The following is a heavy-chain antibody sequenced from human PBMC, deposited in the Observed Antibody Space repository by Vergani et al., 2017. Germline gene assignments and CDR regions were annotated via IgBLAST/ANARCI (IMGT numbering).Heavy chain of an antibody. CDR3: ARDLPRFLEWFKNYDYGMDV. CDR2: ISSSGSTV. V-gene: IGHV3-11*01. D-gene: IGHD3-3*01. CDR1: GFTVSSNY. Sequence: VQLVESGGGLVQPGGSLRLSCAASGFTVSSNYMSWIRQAPGKGLEWVSYISSSGSTVYYADSVKGRFTISRDNAKNSLYLQMNSLRAEDTAVYYCARDLPRFLEWFKNYDYGMDVWGQGTTVTVSS. J-gene: IGHJ6*02.